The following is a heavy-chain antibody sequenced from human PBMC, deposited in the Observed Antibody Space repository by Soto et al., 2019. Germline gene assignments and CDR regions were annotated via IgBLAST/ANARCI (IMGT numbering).Heavy chain of an antibody. D-gene: IGHD2-21*01. V-gene: IGHV3-21*01. CDR3: ARAGDDPWAFDI. CDR1: GFTFSSYS. Sequence: KPGGSLRLSCAASGFTFSSYSMNWVRQAPGKGLEWVSSISSSSSYIYYADSVKGRFTISRDNAKNSLYLQMNSLRAEDTAVYYCARAGDDPWAFDIWGQGTMVTVSS. J-gene: IGHJ3*02. CDR2: ISSSSSYI.